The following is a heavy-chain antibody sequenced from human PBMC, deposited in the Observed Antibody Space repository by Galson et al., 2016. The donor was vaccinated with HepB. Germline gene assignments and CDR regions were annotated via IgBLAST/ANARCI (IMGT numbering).Heavy chain of an antibody. CDR2: ISYDGTNQ. Sequence: SLRLSCAASGFTFGNYAMHWVRQAPGKGLEWVAGISYDGTNQNYADSLKGRSTISRDKSNNTVHLQINSPRPADTAVFYCARGALTMFEPVGLDVWGQGTTVIVSS. V-gene: IGHV3-30*03. D-gene: IGHD3-3*01. CDR3: ARGALTMFEPVGLDV. CDR1: GFTFGNYA. J-gene: IGHJ6*02.